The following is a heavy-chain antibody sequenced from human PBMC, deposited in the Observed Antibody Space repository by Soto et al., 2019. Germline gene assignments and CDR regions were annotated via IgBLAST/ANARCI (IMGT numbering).Heavy chain of an antibody. CDR3: AKAANIVGLLDFWSGYFSDY. CDR2: ISGSGGST. J-gene: IGHJ4*02. Sequence: EVQLLETGGGLVQPGGSLRLSCAASGFTFSSYAMSWVRQAPGKGLEWVSAISGSGGSTYYADSVKGRFTISRDNSKNTVFLQMNSLRADDTAVYYCAKAANIVGLLDFWSGYFSDYWGQGTLVTVSS. D-gene: IGHD3-3*01. CDR1: GFTFSSYA. V-gene: IGHV3-23*01.